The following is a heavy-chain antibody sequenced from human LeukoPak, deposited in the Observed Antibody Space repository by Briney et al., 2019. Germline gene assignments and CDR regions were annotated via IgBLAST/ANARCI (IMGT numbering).Heavy chain of an antibody. V-gene: IGHV4-59*01. CDR2: IYYSGST. CDR3: ASQAVEMATIFDY. Sequence: SETLSLTCTVSGGSISSYYWSWIRQPPGKGLEWIGYIYYSGSTNYNPSLKSRVTISVDTSKNQFSLKLSSVTAADTAVYYCASQAVEMATIFDYWGQGTLVTVSS. J-gene: IGHJ4*02. D-gene: IGHD5-24*01. CDR1: GGSISSYY.